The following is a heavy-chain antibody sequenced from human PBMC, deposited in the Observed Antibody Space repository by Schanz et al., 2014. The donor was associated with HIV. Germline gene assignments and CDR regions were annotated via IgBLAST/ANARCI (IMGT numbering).Heavy chain of an antibody. CDR3: AKPEYDSSGNSQSHFDY. J-gene: IGHJ4*02. D-gene: IGHD3-22*01. CDR1: GFTFSGFA. V-gene: IGHV3-23*01. CDR2: INSNEGTT. Sequence: QLLESGGGLVQPGGLLRLSCAASGFTFSGFAMSWVRQTPGKGLEWVSRINSNEGTTDYADSVKGRFTISRDNSKNTLYLQMTTLRTEDTAVYYCAKPEYDSSGNSQSHFDYWGQGTLVTVSS.